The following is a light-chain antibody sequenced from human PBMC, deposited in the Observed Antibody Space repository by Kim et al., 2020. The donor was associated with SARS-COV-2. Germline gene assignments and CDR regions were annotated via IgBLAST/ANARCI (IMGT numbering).Light chain of an antibody. J-gene: IGLJ2*01. CDR1: KLGDKY. V-gene: IGLV3-1*01. CDR3: QAWDSTTVV. Sequence: SYELTQPPSVSVSPGQTATITCSGDKLGDKYSYWYQQKPGQSPVLVIYQVTKRPSGIPERFSGSNSGNTATLTISGTQAMDEADYYCQAWDSTTVVFGGG. CDR2: QVT.